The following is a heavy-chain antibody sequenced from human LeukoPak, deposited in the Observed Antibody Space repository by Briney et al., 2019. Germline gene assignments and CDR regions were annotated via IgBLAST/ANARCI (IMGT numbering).Heavy chain of an antibody. CDR3: ARDEMDDYVWGSYRRIDY. J-gene: IGHJ4*02. CDR1: GDSISSYY. Sequence: PSETLSLTCTVSGDSISSYYWGWIRQPPGKGLEWIGSIYYSGSTYYNPSLKSRVTISVDASKNQFSLKLSSVTAADTAVYYCARDEMDDYVWGSYRRIDYWGQGTLVTVSS. CDR2: IYYSGST. V-gene: IGHV4-39*02. D-gene: IGHD3-16*02.